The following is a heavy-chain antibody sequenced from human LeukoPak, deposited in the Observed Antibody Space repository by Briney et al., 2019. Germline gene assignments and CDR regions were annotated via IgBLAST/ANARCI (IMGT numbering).Heavy chain of an antibody. Sequence: ASVKVSCKASGFTFSNSAVQWVRQARGQRLEWIGWIVVGSGNTNYAQKFQERVTITRDMSTSTAYMELGSLRSEDTAVYYCTSDPTFYSGRYCFDYWGQGTLVTVSS. D-gene: IGHD1-26*01. CDR3: TSDPTFYSGRYCFDY. J-gene: IGHJ4*02. CDR1: GFTFSNSA. CDR2: IVVGSGNT. V-gene: IGHV1-58*01.